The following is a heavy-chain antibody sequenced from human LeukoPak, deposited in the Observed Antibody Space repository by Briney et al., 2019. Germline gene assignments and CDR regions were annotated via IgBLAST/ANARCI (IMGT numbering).Heavy chain of an antibody. CDR1: GDSVSSNSAA. J-gene: IGHJ6*02. D-gene: IGHD2-2*01. CDR2: TYYRSKWYN. V-gene: IGHV6-1*01. Sequence: SQTLSLTCAISGDSVSSNSAAWNWIRLSPSRGLEWLGRTYYRSKWYNDYAVSVKSRITINPDTSKNQFSLQLNSVTPEDTAVYYCARDQVGTSSHYYYYYGMDVWGQGTTVTVSS. CDR3: ARDQVGTSSHYYYYYGMDV.